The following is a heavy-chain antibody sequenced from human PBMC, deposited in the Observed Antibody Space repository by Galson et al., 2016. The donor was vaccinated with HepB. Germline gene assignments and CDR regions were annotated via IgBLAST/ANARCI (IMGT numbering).Heavy chain of an antibody. CDR3: VRQQLHSYGRTHFDF. J-gene: IGHJ4*02. V-gene: IGHV5-51*01. CDR1: EYSFVRYW. D-gene: IGHD5-18*01. Sequence: QSGAEVKKPGESLKISCQGSEYSFVRYWIGWVRQMPGKGLEYVGIMYPGNSETRYSPSFQGQVTISTDTPISTAYLHWSSLKASDTAMYYCVRQQLHSYGRTHFDFWGQGTLVTVS. CDR2: MYPGNSET.